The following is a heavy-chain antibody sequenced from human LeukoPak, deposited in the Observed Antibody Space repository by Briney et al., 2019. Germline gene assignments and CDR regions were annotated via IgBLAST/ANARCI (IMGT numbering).Heavy chain of an antibody. CDR3: AKLDILTGYSPYV. J-gene: IGHJ6*02. D-gene: IGHD3-9*01. CDR2: IYSGGRT. Sequence: GGSLRLSCTASXFSVSNNYMRWVRQAPGKGLEWVSVIYSGGRTNYANSVRGRFSISRDNSKNTMYLQMNSLRVEDTAVYYCAKLDILTGYSPYVWGQGTTVTVSS. V-gene: IGHV3-66*04. CDR1: XFSVSNNY.